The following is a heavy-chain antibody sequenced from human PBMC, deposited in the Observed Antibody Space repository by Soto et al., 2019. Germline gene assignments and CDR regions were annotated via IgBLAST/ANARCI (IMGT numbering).Heavy chain of an antibody. CDR1: GGSVSSTTYY. J-gene: IGHJ4*02. CDR3: TIYPRMAFFGVPFDS. Sequence: QLQLKESGPGLVKPSETLSLTCTVSGGSVSSTTYYWTWIHQPPGKGLEWIGSIYYSGSTYYNTSLKSRITISVDTSKNQFSLKLSSAAAADTAVYYCTIYPRMAFFGVPFDSWGQGALVTVSS. CDR2: IYYSGST. D-gene: IGHD3-16*01. V-gene: IGHV4-39*01.